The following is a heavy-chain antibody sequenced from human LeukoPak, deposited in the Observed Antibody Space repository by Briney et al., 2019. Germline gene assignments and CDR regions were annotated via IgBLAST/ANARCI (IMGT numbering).Heavy chain of an antibody. Sequence: ASVTVSYTPSGYSFIDYYIHWVRQAPGQGREWMGWVNPHSGGTKFAQKFQGRVPMTGDTSINTAYMEVSSLRSDDTAAYYCARDIGDYYGSGSYWLLWGQGTLVTVAS. J-gene: IGHJ4*02. D-gene: IGHD3-10*01. CDR1: GYSFIDYY. V-gene: IGHV1-2*02. CDR3: ARDIGDYYGSGSYWLL. CDR2: VNPHSGGT.